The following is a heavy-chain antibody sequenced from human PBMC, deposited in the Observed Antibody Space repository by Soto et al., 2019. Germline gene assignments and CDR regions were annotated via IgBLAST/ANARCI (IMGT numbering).Heavy chain of an antibody. CDR1: GYTFTSYD. D-gene: IGHD6-13*01. V-gene: IGHV1-8*01. CDR3: ARVPGQYGXSWSQDQVRYYYYGMDV. CDR2: MNPNSGNT. J-gene: IGHJ6*02. Sequence: ASVKVSCKASGYTFTSYDINWVRQATGQGLEWMGWMNPNSGNTGYAQKFQGRVTMTRNTSISTAYMELSSLRSEDTAVYYCARVPGQYGXSWSQDQVRYYYYGMDVWGQGTTVTVSS.